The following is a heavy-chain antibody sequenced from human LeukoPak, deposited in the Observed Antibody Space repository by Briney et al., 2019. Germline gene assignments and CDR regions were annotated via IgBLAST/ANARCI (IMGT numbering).Heavy chain of an antibody. CDR3: ARNPPPFEYSFTRNYGMDV. CDR1: GFTFSYHW. CDR2: IKNDGAVK. V-gene: IGHV3-7*01. J-gene: IGHJ6*02. D-gene: IGHD6-6*01. Sequence: GGSLRLSCAASGFTFSYHWMTWVRQAPGKGLEWVANIKNDGAVKNYADSVKGRFTISRDNSKNTLYLQMNSLRAEDTAVYYCARNPPPFEYSFTRNYGMDVWGQGTTVTVSS.